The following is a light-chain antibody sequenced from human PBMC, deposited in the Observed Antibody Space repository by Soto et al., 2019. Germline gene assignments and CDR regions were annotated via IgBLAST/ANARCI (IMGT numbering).Light chain of an antibody. CDR2: DVS. CDR1: SGDVGGYNF. Sequence: QSALTQPRSVSGSPGQSVTISCTGASGDVGGYNFVSWYQQHPGKAPTLMIFDVSQWPLGVPDRFSGSKSGNTASLTISGLQAEDEADYYCCSYGGSYTWVFGGGTKLTVL. V-gene: IGLV2-11*01. CDR3: CSYGGSYTWV. J-gene: IGLJ3*02.